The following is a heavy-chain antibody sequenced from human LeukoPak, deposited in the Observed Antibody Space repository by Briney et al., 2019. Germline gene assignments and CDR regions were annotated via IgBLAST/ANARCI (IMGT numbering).Heavy chain of an antibody. J-gene: IGHJ4*02. D-gene: IGHD3-22*01. CDR2: IDPNSGGT. Sequence: ASVKVSCKASGYTFTGYYMHWVRQAPGPGLGWMGWIDPNSGGTNYAQKFQGRVTMTWDTSISTAYMELSRLRSDDTAVYYCARGEELYYDSSGYYYGYWGQGTLVTVSS. CDR1: GYTFTGYY. CDR3: ARGEELYYDSSGYYYGY. V-gene: IGHV1-2*02.